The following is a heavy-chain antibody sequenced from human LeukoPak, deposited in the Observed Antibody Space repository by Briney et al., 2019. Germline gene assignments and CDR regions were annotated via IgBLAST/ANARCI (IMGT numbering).Heavy chain of an antibody. V-gene: IGHV1-69*05. CDR3: ARDPGIIPVHYMDV. CDR2: IIPMFGTA. D-gene: IGHD3-10*01. CDR1: GGTFSTYG. Sequence: VASVKVSCKASGGTFSTYGISWVRQAPGQGLEWMGRIIPMFGTANYAQKFQGRVTITTDASTSTAYMELSSLRSQDTAVYYCARDPGIIPVHYMDVWGKGTTVIVSS. J-gene: IGHJ6*03.